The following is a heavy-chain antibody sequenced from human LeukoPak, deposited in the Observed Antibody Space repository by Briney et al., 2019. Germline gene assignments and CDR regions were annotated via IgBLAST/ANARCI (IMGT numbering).Heavy chain of an antibody. D-gene: IGHD6-19*01. Sequence: PSETLSLTCTVSGDSISSGDYYWSWIRQPAGKGLEWIGRISSSGSTNYNPSLKSRVTISVDTSKNQFSLKLSSVTAADTAVYYCARGHVGSSGWYYPGGVSFDYWGQGTLVTVSS. V-gene: IGHV4-61*02. CDR3: ARGHVGSSGWYYPGGVSFDY. CDR2: ISSSGST. CDR1: GDSISSGDYY. J-gene: IGHJ4*02.